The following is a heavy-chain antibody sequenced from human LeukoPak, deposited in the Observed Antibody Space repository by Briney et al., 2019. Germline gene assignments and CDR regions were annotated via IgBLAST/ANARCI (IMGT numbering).Heavy chain of an antibody. V-gene: IGHV4-38-2*02. D-gene: IGHD3-10*01. CDR1: GDSISRYY. CDR3: AREKGYMVRGKLGY. J-gene: IGHJ4*02. CDR2: IYHSGST. Sequence: SETLSLTCTVSGDSISRYYWSWIRQPPGKGLEWIGSIYHSGSTYYNPSLKSRVTISVDTSKNQFSLKLSSVTAADTAVYYCAREKGYMVRGKLGYWGQGTLVTVSS.